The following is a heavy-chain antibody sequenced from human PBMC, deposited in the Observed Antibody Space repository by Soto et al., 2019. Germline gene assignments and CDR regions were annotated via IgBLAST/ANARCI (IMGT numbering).Heavy chain of an antibody. V-gene: IGHV1-69*01. D-gene: IGHD2-2*02. J-gene: IGHJ6*02. CDR1: GVTFSNAA. CDR3: ARDGQYLHQAIITEYFGMDV. Sequence: VQVVQSEAEAKKPGSSVKLSCEVSGVTFSNAAFSWVRQAPGQGLEWMGGIIPIFGGAKYAQKFQGRVESTADELTDILYMEVTSLTIDDTAVYFCARDGQYLHQAIITEYFGMDVWGQGTTVTVS. CDR2: IIPIFGGA.